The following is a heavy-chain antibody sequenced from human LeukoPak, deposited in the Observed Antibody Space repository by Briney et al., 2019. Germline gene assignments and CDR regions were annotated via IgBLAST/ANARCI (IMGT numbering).Heavy chain of an antibody. J-gene: IGHJ4*02. Sequence: SETLSLTCTVSGDSLNSYYWTWIRQSPGEGLQWIGYVFYSGSSNYNASLRSRVAISVDTSKNQFSSKLTSVTAADTAVYYCAGRAARFFDYWGQGILVTVSS. D-gene: IGHD6-25*01. CDR3: AGRAARFFDY. CDR2: VFYSGSS. CDR1: GDSLNSYY. V-gene: IGHV4-59*01.